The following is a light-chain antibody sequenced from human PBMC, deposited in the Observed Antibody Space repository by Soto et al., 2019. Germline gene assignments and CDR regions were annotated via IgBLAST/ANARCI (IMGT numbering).Light chain of an antibody. CDR2: EVS. J-gene: IGLJ2*01. V-gene: IGLV2-14*01. Sequence: QSVLTQPASVSGSPGQSITISCTGTSSDVGGYNYVSWYQQHPGKAPKLMIYEVSNRPSGVSNRFSGSKSGNTASLTISGLQAEDEADYYCSSYTSSSTGVSGGGTKLTVL. CDR1: SSDVGGYNY. CDR3: SSYTSSSTGV.